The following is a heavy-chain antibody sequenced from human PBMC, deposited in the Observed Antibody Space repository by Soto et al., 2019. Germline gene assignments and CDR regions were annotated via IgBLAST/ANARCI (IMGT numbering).Heavy chain of an antibody. CDR1: GGSISSSSYY. D-gene: IGHD2-15*01. Sequence: PSETLSLTCTVSGGSISSSSYYWGWIRQPPGKGLEWIGNIYYSGSTNYNPSLKSRVTISVDTSKNQFSLKLSSVTAADTAVYYCARVTVVVVAATPLRPDYYYYMDVWGKGTTVTVSS. CDR2: IYYSGST. CDR3: ARVTVVVVAATPLRPDYYYYMDV. J-gene: IGHJ6*03. V-gene: IGHV4-39*07.